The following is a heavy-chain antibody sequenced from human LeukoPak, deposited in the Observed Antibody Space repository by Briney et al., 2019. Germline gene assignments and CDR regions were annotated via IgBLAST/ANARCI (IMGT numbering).Heavy chain of an antibody. CDR2: IVVGSGNT. D-gene: IGHD2-15*01. V-gene: IGHV1-58*01. CDR3: AADVAPGHFQH. J-gene: IGHJ1*01. Sequence: SVKVSCKASGFTFTSSAVRWVRQARGQRLEWIGWIVVGSGNTNYAQKFQERVTITRDMSTSTAYMELSSLRSEDTAVYYCAADVAPGHFQHWGQGTLVTVSS. CDR1: GFTFTSSA.